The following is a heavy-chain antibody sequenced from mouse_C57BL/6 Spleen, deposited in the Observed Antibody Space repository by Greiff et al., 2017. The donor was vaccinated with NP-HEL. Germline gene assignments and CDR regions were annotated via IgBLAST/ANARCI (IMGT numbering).Heavy chain of an antibody. Sequence: VHLVESGPGLVAPSQSLSITCTVSGFSLTSYAICWVRQPPGKGLEWLGVIWTGGGTNYNSALKSRLSISKDNSKSQVFLKMNSLQTDDTARYYCARTTTVVATGDAMDYWGQGTSVTVSS. V-gene: IGHV2-9-1*01. J-gene: IGHJ4*01. D-gene: IGHD1-1*01. CDR1: GFSLTSYA. CDR3: ARTTTVVATGDAMDY. CDR2: IWTGGGT.